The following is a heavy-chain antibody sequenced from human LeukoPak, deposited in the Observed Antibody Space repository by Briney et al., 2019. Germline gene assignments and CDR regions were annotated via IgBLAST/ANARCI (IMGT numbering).Heavy chain of an antibody. CDR3: AKGAGPPWFDP. J-gene: IGHJ5*02. CDR1: GGSISSSSYF. CDR2: IYYSGST. D-gene: IGHD6-19*01. V-gene: IGHV4-39*02. Sequence: PSETLSLTCTVSGGSISSSSYFWGWIRQPPGKGLEWIGSIYYSGSTYYNPSLKSRVTISVDTTKNQLSMKLGSVAAADTAVYYCAKGAGPPWFDPWGQGTLVTVSS.